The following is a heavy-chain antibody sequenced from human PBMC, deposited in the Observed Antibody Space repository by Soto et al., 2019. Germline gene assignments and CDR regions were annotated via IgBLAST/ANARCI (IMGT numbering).Heavy chain of an antibody. CDR3: ARDQEAGSFFPYYYGMDV. J-gene: IGHJ6*02. V-gene: IGHV3-48*03. Sequence: GGSLRLSCATSGFTFSSYEMNWVRQAPGKGLEWVSYISSSGSTIYYADSVKGRFTISRDNAKNSLYLQMDSLRAEDTAVYYCARDQEAGSFFPYYYGMDVWGQGTTVTVS. CDR1: GFTFSSYE. D-gene: IGHD6-13*01. CDR2: ISSSGSTI.